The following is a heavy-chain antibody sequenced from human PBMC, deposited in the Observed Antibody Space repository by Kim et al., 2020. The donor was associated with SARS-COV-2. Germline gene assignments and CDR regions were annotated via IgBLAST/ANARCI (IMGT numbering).Heavy chain of an antibody. CDR3: ANGMTRDAFDI. V-gene: IGHV3-30*02. CDR2: K. Sequence: KYYADSVKGRFTISRDNSKNTLYLQMNSLRAEDTAVYYCANGMTRDAFDIWGQGTMVTVSS. D-gene: IGHD2-21*02. J-gene: IGHJ3*02.